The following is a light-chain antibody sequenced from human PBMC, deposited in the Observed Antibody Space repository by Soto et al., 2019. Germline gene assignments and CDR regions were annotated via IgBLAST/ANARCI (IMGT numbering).Light chain of an antibody. Sequence: QSALTQPASVSGSPGQSITISCTGTSNDIGYYNYVSWYQQHPGKAPKLMIYDVSNRPSGVSTRFSGSKSGNTASLTISGLQAEDEAYYYCCSYSTSSTYVFGTGTKVTVL. V-gene: IGLV2-14*01. CDR1: SNDIGYYNY. CDR3: CSYSTSSTYV. J-gene: IGLJ1*01. CDR2: DVS.